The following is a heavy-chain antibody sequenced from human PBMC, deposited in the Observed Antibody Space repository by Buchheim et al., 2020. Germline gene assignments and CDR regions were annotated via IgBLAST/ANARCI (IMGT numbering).Heavy chain of an antibody. CDR3: ARDRMGCSSTSCYNYYYYYGMDV. CDR1: GFTFSSYG. D-gene: IGHD2-2*02. J-gene: IGHJ6*02. CDR2: IWYDGSNK. V-gene: IGHV3-33*01. Sequence: QVQLVESGGGVVQPGRSLRLSCAASGFTFSSYGMHWVRQAPGKGLEWVAVIWYDGSNKYYADSVKGRFTISRDNSKNTLYLQMNSLRAEDTAVYYCARDRMGCSSTSCYNYYYYYGMDVWSQGTT.